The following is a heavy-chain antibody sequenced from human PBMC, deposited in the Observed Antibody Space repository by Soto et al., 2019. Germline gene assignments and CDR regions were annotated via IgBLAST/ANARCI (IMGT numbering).Heavy chain of an antibody. V-gene: IGHV4-59*08. CDR3: ARNKGEYSGYEYYYYYGMDV. D-gene: IGHD5-12*01. J-gene: IGHJ6*02. CDR1: GGSISSYY. Sequence: LSLTCTVSGGSISSYYWSWIRQPPGKGLEWIGYIYYSGSTNYNPSLKSRVTISVDTSKNQFSLKLSSVTAADTAVYYCARNKGEYSGYEYYYYYGMDVWGQGTTVTVSS. CDR2: IYYSGST.